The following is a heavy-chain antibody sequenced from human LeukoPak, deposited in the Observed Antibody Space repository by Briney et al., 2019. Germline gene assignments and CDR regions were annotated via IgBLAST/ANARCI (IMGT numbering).Heavy chain of an antibody. J-gene: IGHJ4*02. V-gene: IGHV4-59*01. CDR3: ARGLANWGPSDY. D-gene: IGHD7-27*01. Sequence: PSETLSLTCTVSGGSISSYYWSWIRQPPGKGLEWIGYIYYGGSTNYNPSLKSRVTISVDTSKNQFSLKLRSVTAADTAVYYCARGLANWGPSDYWGQGTLVTVSS. CDR2: IYYGGST. CDR1: GGSISSYY.